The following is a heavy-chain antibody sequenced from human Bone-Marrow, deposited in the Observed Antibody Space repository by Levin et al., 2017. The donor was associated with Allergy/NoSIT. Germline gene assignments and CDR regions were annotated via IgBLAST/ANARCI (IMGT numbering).Heavy chain of an antibody. J-gene: IGHJ4*02. D-gene: IGHD3-16*02. CDR1: GYSLSELA. Sequence: GASVKVSCKVSGYSLSELAMHWVRQTPGKGLEWMGGFDPEEGETIYAQNFQGRLTMTEDTSTDTAYMELSSLRSEDTAVYYCATAKMRLGELSSSYYFNYWGQGTLVTVSS. CDR3: ATAKMRLGELSSSYYFNY. CDR2: FDPEEGET. V-gene: IGHV1-24*01.